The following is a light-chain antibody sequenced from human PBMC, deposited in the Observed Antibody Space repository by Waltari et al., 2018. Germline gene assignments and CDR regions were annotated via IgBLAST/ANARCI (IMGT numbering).Light chain of an antibody. CDR1: SSDVGGYNY. CDR3: SSYTSSTTLV. V-gene: IGLV2-14*01. Sequence: QSALTQPASVSGSPGQSITISCTGNSSDVGGYNYVSWYQQHPGKAPKLMLYEVSNRPSGISNRFSASKSGNRASLTISGLQAEDEADYYCSSYTSSTTLVFGGGTKLTVL. CDR2: EVS. J-gene: IGLJ3*02.